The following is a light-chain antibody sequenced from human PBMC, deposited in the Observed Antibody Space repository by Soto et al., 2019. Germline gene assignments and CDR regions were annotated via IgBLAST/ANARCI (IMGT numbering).Light chain of an antibody. CDR2: GAS. CDR3: QQYNDWPPMYT. Sequence: EIVMTQSPATLSVSPGERATLSCRASQSVGSNLAWYQQNPGQAPRLLIYGASTRATGIPARFSGSGSGTEFTLTISSLQSEDFAVYYCQQYNDWPPMYTFGQGTKLDIK. J-gene: IGKJ2*01. V-gene: IGKV3-15*01. CDR1: QSVGSN.